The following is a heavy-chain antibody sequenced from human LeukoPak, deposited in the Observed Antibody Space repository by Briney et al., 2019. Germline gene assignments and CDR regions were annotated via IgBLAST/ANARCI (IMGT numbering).Heavy chain of an antibody. CDR3: ASGPFGSSGWLGPMDV. V-gene: IGHV1-18*01. CDR2: ISAYNGNT. CDR1: GYTFTSYG. Sequence: ASVKVSCKASGYTFTSYGISWVRQAPGQGLEWMGWISAYNGNTNYAQKLQGRVAMTTDTSTSTAYMELRSLRSDDTAVYYCASGPFGSSGWLGPMDVWGKGTTVTVSS. J-gene: IGHJ6*03. D-gene: IGHD6-19*01.